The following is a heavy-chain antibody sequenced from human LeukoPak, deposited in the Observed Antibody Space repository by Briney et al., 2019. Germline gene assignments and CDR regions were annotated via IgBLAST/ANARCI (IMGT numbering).Heavy chain of an antibody. Sequence: ASVKVSCKASGYTFTSYDINWVRQATGQGLEWMGWMNPNTGNAGYAQNFQGRVTMTRNTSISTAYMELSSLRSEDTAVYYCARAVWGSYRLDWGQGTLVTVSS. V-gene: IGHV1-8*01. CDR3: ARAVWGSYRLD. CDR1: GYTFTSYD. D-gene: IGHD3-16*02. CDR2: MNPNTGNA. J-gene: IGHJ4*02.